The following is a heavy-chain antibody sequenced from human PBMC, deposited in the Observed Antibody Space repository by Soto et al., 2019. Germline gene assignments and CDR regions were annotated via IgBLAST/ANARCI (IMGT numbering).Heavy chain of an antibody. CDR1: GGSVSSGSYY. J-gene: IGHJ4*02. Sequence: SETLSLTCTVSGGSVSSGSYYWTWIRQPPGKGLEWLGYIYYSGSTNYNPSLKSRVTISVDTSKNQFSLKLSSVTAADTAVYYCARGYDSSGYYPVGYFDYWGQGTLVTVSS. D-gene: IGHD3-22*01. CDR2: IYYSGST. V-gene: IGHV4-61*01. CDR3: ARGYDSSGYYPVGYFDY.